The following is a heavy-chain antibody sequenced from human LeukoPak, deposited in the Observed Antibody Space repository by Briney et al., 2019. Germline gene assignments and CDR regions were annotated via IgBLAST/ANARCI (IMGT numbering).Heavy chain of an antibody. Sequence: GGSLRLSCAASGFTFSSYWMHWVRQAPGKGLVWVSRINSDGSSTSYADSVKGRFTISRDDSKNTLFLEMNTLRVEDTAVYYCVELLAGWFGEFDDALDVWGQGTMVTVPS. CDR3: VELLAGWFGEFDDALDV. D-gene: IGHD3-10*01. V-gene: IGHV3-74*01. CDR1: GFTFSSYW. J-gene: IGHJ3*01. CDR2: INSDGSST.